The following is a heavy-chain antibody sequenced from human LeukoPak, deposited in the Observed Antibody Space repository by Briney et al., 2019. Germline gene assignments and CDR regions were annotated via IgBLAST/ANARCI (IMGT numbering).Heavy chain of an antibody. CDR2: IPTYWRHT. J-gene: IGHJ4*02. D-gene: IGHD6-19*01. CDR3: AREYSSGWYNNYFDY. CDR1: GFNFISYY. V-gene: IGHV3-74*01. Sequence: GGPLRLSCAVSGFNFISYYMHWVRQDPGKGLVWVSRIPTYWRHTICADSVKSRFTISRDNAKNTLYLQMNSLRAEDTAVYYCAREYSSGWYNNYFDYWGEGTLVTVSS.